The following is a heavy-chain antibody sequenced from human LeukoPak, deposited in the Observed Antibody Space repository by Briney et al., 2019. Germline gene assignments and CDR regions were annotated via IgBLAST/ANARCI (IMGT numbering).Heavy chain of an antibody. J-gene: IGHJ4*02. CDR3: AKSSGYYYDSSGYVQFDY. D-gene: IGHD3-22*01. V-gene: IGHV3-23*01. CDR1: GFTFSRYA. CDR2: ISGSGGST. Sequence: GGSLRLSCAASGFTFSRYAMSWVRQAPGKGLEWVSAISGSGGSTYCADSVKGRFTISRDNSKNTLYLQMNSLRAEDTAVYYCAKSSGYYYDSSGYVQFDYWGQGTLVTVSS.